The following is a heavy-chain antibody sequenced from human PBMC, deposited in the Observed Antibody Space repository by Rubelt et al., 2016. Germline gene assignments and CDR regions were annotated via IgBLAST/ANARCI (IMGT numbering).Heavy chain of an antibody. CDR3: ARVKGSIAAAGTFDY. CDR2: ISYDGSNK. CDR1: GFTFSSYG. V-gene: IGHV3-30*03. Sequence: GGGVVQPGRSLRLSCAASGFTFSSYGMHWVRQAPGKGLEWVAVISYDGSNKYYADSVKGRFTISRDNSKNTLYLQMNSLRAEDTAVYYCARVKGSIAAAGTFDYWGQGTLVTVSS. D-gene: IGHD6-13*01. J-gene: IGHJ4*02.